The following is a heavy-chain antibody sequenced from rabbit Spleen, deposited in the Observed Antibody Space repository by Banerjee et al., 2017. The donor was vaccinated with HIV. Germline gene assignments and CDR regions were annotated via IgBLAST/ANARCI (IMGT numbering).Heavy chain of an antibody. V-gene: IGHV1S45*01. CDR1: GFSFGISDY. CDR2: IDAGSSDFT. D-gene: IGHD6-1*01. J-gene: IGHJ4*01. Sequence: QEQLVESGGGLVKPGGTLTLTCKASGFSFGISDYMCWVRQAPGKGLEWIACIDAGSSDFTYHASWAKGRFTISKTSSTTVTLQATSLAAADTATYFCARDGGTYDYIDGYFNLWGPGTLVTVS. CDR3: ARDGGTYDYIDGYFNL.